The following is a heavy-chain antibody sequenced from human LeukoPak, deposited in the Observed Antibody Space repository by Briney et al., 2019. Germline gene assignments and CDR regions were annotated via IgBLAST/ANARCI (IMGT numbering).Heavy chain of an antibody. CDR2: IWYDGSNK. CDR1: GFTFSSYG. V-gene: IGHV3-33*01. Sequence: GGSLRLSCAASGFTFSSYGMHWVRQAPGKGLEWVAVIWYDGSNKYYADSVKGRFTISRDNSKNTLYLQMNSLRAEDTAVYYCAREGHTTGWPPFDFWGQGTLVTVSS. J-gene: IGHJ4*02. D-gene: IGHD2/OR15-2a*01. CDR3: AREGHTTGWPPFDF.